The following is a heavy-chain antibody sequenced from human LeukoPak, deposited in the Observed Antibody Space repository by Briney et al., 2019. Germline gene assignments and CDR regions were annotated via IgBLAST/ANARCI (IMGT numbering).Heavy chain of an antibody. D-gene: IGHD1-26*01. Sequence: GGSLRLSCAASGFTFSSYAMHWVRQAPGKGLEWVAVISYDGSNKYYADSVKGRFTISRDNSKNTLYLQMNSLRAEDTAVYYCARDGGSYYFDYWGQGTLVTVSS. CDR2: ISYDGSNK. CDR1: GFTFSSYA. V-gene: IGHV3-30-3*01. J-gene: IGHJ4*02. CDR3: ARDGGSYYFDY.